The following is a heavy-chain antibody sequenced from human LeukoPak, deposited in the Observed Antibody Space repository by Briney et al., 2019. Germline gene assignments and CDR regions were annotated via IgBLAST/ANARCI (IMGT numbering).Heavy chain of an antibody. J-gene: IGHJ4*02. CDR1: GFSFSSYE. D-gene: IGHD6-6*01. CDR3: SGQYSSSSVVDY. V-gene: IGHV3-48*03. CDR2: ISSSGSIM. Sequence: PGGSLRLSCAASGFSFSSYEMNWVRQAPGKGLDSVSYISSSGSIMYSADSVKGRFTISRDNAKNSLYLQMNSLRAEDTAIYYCSGQYSSSSVVDYWGQGTLVTVSS.